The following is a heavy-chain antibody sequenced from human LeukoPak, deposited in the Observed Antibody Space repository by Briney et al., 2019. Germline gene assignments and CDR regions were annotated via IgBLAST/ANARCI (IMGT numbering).Heavy chain of an antibody. CDR3: ARDSRYNYDSSYSGLGDS. CDR2: ISSSGSTI. Sequence: GGSLRLSCAASGFTFSSYEMNWVRQAPGKGLEWVSYISSSGSTIYYADSVKGRFTISRDNAKNSLYLQMNSLRAEDTAVYYCARDSRYNYDSSYSGLGDSWGQGTLVTVSS. J-gene: IGHJ4*02. V-gene: IGHV3-48*03. CDR1: GFTFSSYE. D-gene: IGHD3-22*01.